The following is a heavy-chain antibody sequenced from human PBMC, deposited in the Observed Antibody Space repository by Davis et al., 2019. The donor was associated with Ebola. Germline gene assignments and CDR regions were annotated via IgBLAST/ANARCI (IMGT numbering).Heavy chain of an antibody. V-gene: IGHV1-18*01. CDR1: GYTFTSYG. CDR2: ISAYNGNT. J-gene: IGHJ4*02. Sequence: ASVKVSCKASGYTFTSYGISWVRQAPGQGLEWMGWISAYNGNTNYAQKLQGRVTMTTDTSTSTAYMVLRSLRSDDTAVYYCTRDLLRDIVVVVAATTPGYWGQGTLVTVSS. CDR3: TRDLLRDIVVVVAATTPGY. D-gene: IGHD2-15*01.